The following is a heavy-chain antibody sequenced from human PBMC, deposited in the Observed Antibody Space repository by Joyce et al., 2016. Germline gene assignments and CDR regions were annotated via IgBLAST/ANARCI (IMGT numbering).Heavy chain of an antibody. CDR1: GGPFRGFF. V-gene: IGHV4-34*01. CDR2: INNRGVT. CDR3: ARSQWLAPLMY. Sequence: QVQLQQWGAGLLKPSETLSLTCAVSGGPFRGFFWTWVRQPPGKGLEWIGDINNRGVTNYNPSFKTRVTFSVDTSKNQFSLKLTSLSAADTAVYYCARSQWLAPLMYWGQGTPVTVSS. J-gene: IGHJ4*02. D-gene: IGHD6-19*01.